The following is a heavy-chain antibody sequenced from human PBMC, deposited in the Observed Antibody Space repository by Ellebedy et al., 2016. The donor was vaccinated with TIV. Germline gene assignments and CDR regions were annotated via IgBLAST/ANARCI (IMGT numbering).Heavy chain of an antibody. J-gene: IGHJ5*02. CDR1: GYSISNAYW. D-gene: IGHD3-16*01. Sequence: MPGGSLRLSCTVCGYSISNAYWWVWIRQAPGKGQEGIGSINHRGITDYNPALKSRVTISADTSKNQFSLKLTSVTAADTAMYYCARDRGADSFDPWGQGTLVTVSS. CDR3: ARDRGADSFDP. V-gene: IGHV4-38-2*02. CDR2: INHRGIT.